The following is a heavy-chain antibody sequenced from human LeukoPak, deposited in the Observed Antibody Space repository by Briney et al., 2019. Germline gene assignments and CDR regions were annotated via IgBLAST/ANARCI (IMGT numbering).Heavy chain of an antibody. V-gene: IGHV3-21*01. Sequence: GGSLRLSCAASGFTFDTYRMNWVRQAPGKGLEWVSSISASGSYIYYADSLKGRFTISRDNTKNSLFLQMDSLRAEDTAVYYCARDSPGTTASDYWGQGTLVTVSS. CDR3: ARDSPGTTASDY. D-gene: IGHD1-1*01. CDR1: GFTFDTYR. CDR2: ISASGSYI. J-gene: IGHJ4*02.